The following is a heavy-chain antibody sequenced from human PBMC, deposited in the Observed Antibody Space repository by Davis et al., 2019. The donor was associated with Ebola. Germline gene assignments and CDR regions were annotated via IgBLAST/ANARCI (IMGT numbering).Heavy chain of an antibody. Sequence: SETLSLTCTVSGGSISSYYWSWIRQPPGKGLEWIGEINHSGSTNYNPSLKSRVTISVDTSKNQFSLKLSSVTAADTAVYYCASPGGSWGFDYWGQGTLVTVSS. CDR3: ASPGGSWGFDY. CDR1: GGSISSYY. J-gene: IGHJ4*02. CDR2: INHSGST. V-gene: IGHV4-34*01. D-gene: IGHD3-16*01.